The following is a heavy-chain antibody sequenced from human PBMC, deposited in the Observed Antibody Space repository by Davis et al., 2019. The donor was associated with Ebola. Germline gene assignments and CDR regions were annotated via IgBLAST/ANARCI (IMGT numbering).Heavy chain of an antibody. Sequence: SETLSLTCTVSGGSISSSSYYWGWIRQPPGKGLEWIGSIYYSGSTYYNPSLKSRVTISVDTSKNQFSLKLSSVTAADTAVYYCATEENCSSTSCFLYYYYGMDVWGQGTTVTVSS. CDR2: IYYSGST. CDR1: GGSISSSSYY. D-gene: IGHD2-2*01. V-gene: IGHV4-39*01. J-gene: IGHJ6*02. CDR3: ATEENCSSTSCFLYYYYGMDV.